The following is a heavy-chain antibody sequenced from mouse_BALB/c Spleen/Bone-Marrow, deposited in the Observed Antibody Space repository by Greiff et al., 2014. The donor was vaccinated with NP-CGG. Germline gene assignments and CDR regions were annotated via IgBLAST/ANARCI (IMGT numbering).Heavy chain of an antibody. V-gene: IGHV4-1*02. J-gene: IGHJ3*01. CDR3: AGFITSVEGFAY. Sequence: EVQRVESGGGLVQPGGSLKLSCAASGFDFSRYWMSWVRQAPGKGLEWIGEINPDSSTITYTPSLKDKFVISRDNAKNTLYRQMSKVRSEDTALYYCAGFITSVEGFAYWGQGTLVTVSA. CDR1: GFDFSRYW. CDR2: INPDSSTI. D-gene: IGHD1-1*01.